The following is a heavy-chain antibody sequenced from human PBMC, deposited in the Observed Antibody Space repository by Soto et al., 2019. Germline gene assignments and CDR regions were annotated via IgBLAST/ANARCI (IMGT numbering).Heavy chain of an antibody. CDR2: IIPILGIA. J-gene: IGHJ4*02. D-gene: IGHD6-19*01. Sequence: QVQLVQSGAEVKKPGSSVKVSCKASGGTFSSYTISWVRQAPGQGLEWMGRIIPILGIANYAQKFRGRVTITADKSTSTAYMELSSLRSEDTAVYYCARDSSGWPYYFDYWGQGTLVTVSS. CDR1: GGTFSSYT. CDR3: ARDSSGWPYYFDY. V-gene: IGHV1-69*08.